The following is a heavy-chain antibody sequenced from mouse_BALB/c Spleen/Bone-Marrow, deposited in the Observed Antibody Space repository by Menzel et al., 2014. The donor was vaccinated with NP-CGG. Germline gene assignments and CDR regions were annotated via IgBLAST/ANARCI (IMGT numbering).Heavy chain of an antibody. D-gene: IGHD2-1*01. V-gene: IGHV1S81*02. CDR3: ARCYYGNYFDY. Sequence: QVHVKQSGAELVKPGASVKLSCKASGYTFTSYWMHWVKQSPGQGLEWIGEINPSNGRTNYNEKFKSKATLTVDKSYRTAYMQLSSLTSEDSAVYYCARCYYGNYFDYWGPGTTLTVSS. CDR1: GYTFTSYW. CDR2: INPSNGRT. J-gene: IGHJ2*01.